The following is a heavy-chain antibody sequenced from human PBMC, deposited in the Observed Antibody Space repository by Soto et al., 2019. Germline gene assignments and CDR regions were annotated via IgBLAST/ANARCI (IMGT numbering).Heavy chain of an antibody. J-gene: IGHJ3*02. CDR2: IYYTGST. D-gene: IGHD2-21*01. Sequence: TVSGGSIRNYYWSWIRQPPGKGLECIGYIYYTGSTNYNPTLKSRVTMSIDTSKNQFSLKLSSVTAADTAVYYCARENIVTDAFDIWGRGTLVTVSS. CDR1: GGSIRNYY. V-gene: IGHV4-59*01. CDR3: ARENIVTDAFDI.